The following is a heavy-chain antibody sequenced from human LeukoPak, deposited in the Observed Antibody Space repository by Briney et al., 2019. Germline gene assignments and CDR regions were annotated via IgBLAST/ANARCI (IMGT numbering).Heavy chain of an antibody. Sequence: GGSLRLSCEASGFRFSGYEMNWVRQAPGKGLEWLSYISSSGSPTYYADSVKGRFTVSRDNARTSLFLQMNSLRDEDTAVYYCARGPGYCSGGSCPDYWGQGTLVTVSS. CDR2: ISSSGSPT. V-gene: IGHV3-48*03. CDR3: ARGPGYCSGGSCPDY. CDR1: GFRFSGYE. J-gene: IGHJ4*02. D-gene: IGHD2-15*01.